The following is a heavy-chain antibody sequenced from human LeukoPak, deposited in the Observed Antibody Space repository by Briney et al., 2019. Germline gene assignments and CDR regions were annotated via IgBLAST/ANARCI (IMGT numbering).Heavy chain of an antibody. D-gene: IGHD6-13*01. CDR1: GYTFTGYY. CDR3: ARVQHLDY. J-gene: IGHJ4*02. V-gene: IGHV1-2*02. Sequence: ASLKVSCKASGYTFTGYYIHWVRQAPGQGLEWMGWINPYNAYTHYAQKFQGRVTMTRDTSISTVYIELRSLTFDDTAVYYCARVQHLDYWGQGTLVTVSS. CDR2: INPYNAYT.